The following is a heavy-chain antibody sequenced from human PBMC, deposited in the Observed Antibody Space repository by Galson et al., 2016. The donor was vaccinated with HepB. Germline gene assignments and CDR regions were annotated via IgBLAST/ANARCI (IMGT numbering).Heavy chain of an antibody. D-gene: IGHD1-26*01. J-gene: IGHJ4*02. Sequence: SVKVSCKASGYSFTNYAIHWVRQAPGQRLEWMGWINPGNGNTKYSQKFQGRVTITRGTSATTDYMELSSLGPEDTAVYYCARDPGGSSTRFDSWGQGTLVTVSS. CDR1: GYSFTNYA. V-gene: IGHV1-3*01. CDR3: ARDPGGSSTRFDS. CDR2: INPGNGNT.